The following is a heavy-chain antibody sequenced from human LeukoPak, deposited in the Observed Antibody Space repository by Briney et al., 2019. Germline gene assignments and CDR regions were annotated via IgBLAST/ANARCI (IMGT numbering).Heavy chain of an antibody. J-gene: IGHJ4*02. CDR3: ARSARADLSDYYPVDY. CDR1: GFTFSTYW. Sequence: GGSLRLSCAASGFTFSTYWMSWVRQVPGKGLEWVANIKHDGSKKYHVDSVKGRFTISRDNANNSLYLQMNSLRAEDTAVYYCARSARADLSDYYPVDYWGQGTLVTVSS. CDR2: IKHDGSKK. V-gene: IGHV3-7*01. D-gene: IGHD3-22*01.